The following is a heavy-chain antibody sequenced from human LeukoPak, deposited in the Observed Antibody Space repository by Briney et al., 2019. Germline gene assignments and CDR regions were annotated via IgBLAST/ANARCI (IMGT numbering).Heavy chain of an antibody. J-gene: IGHJ4*02. D-gene: IGHD2-2*01. V-gene: IGHV2-70*17. Sequence: SGPTLVHPTQPLTLTCTFSGFSLSTTGMSVSWIRQPPAKALEWLARIDWDDDKLYSTSLKTRLTISKDTSRSQVVLTVTDMGPVDTATYYCARIRGTYCVSTSCSFEDFWGQGTLVTVSS. CDR2: IDWDDDK. CDR1: GFSLSTTGMS. CDR3: ARIRGTYCVSTSCSFEDF.